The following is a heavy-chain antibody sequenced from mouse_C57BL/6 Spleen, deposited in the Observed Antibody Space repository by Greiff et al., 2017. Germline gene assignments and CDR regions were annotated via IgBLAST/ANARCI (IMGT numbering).Heavy chain of an antibody. V-gene: IGHV1-82*01. Sequence: VKLQQSGPELVKPGASVKISCKASGYAFISSWMNWVKQRPGKGLEWIGRIYPGDGDTNYNGKFKGKATLTADKSSSTAYMQLSSLTSEDSAVYFCASELTGDYWGKGTTLTVSS. CDR2: IYPGDGDT. J-gene: IGHJ2*01. D-gene: IGHD4-1*01. CDR3: ASELTGDY. CDR1: GYAFISSW.